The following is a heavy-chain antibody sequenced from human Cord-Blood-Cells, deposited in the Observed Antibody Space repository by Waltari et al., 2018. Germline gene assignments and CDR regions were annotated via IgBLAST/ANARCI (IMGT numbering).Heavy chain of an antibody. CDR3: ARENWGSFFYAFDI. D-gene: IGHD7-27*01. V-gene: IGHV3-53*02. CDR1: GFTVSSNY. J-gene: IGHJ3*02. CDR2: IYSGGST. Sequence: EVQLVETGGGLIQPGGSLRLSCAASGFTVSSNYMSWVRQAPGKGLEWVSVIYSGGSTYYADSVKGRFTISRDNSKNTLYLQMNSLRAEDTAVYYCARENWGSFFYAFDIWGQGTMVTVSS.